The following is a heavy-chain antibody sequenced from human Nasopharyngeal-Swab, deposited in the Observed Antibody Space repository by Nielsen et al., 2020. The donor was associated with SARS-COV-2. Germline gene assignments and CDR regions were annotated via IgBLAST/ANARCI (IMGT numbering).Heavy chain of an antibody. CDR2: IYYSGST. V-gene: IGHV4-31*03. CDR1: GGSISSGGYY. Sequence: SDTLSLTCTVSGGSISSGGYYWSWIRQHPGKGLEWIGYIYYSGSTYYNPSLKSRVTISVDTSKNQFSLKLSSVTAADTAVYYCARARITMIVVVNAFDIWGQGTMVTVSS. J-gene: IGHJ3*02. D-gene: IGHD3-22*01. CDR3: ARARITMIVVVNAFDI.